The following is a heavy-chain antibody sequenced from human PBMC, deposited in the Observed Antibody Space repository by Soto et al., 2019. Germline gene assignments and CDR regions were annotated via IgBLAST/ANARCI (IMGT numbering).Heavy chain of an antibody. V-gene: IGHV3-15*01. CDR1: GFTFSNTW. CDR2: IKSKTDGGTT. CDR3: TTEGVHNFDY. J-gene: IGHJ4*02. D-gene: IGHD3-10*01. Sequence: ERFLRRYCVASGFTFSNTWMSWVRQAPGKGLEWVGRIKSKTDGGTTDYAAPVKGRFTISRDDSKNTLYLQMNSLKTEDTAVYYCTTEGVHNFDYWGPVTVVTVSS.